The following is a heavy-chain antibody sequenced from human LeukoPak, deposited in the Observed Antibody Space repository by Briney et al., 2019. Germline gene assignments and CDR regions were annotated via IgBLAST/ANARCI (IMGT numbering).Heavy chain of an antibody. CDR1: GDSVSSASAA. Sequence: SQTLSLTCAISGDSVSSASAAWNWSRQSPSRGLEWLGSTYCRCKRYTDYAVSVKGRITINPDTSKNQFSLQLNSVTPEDTAVYYCGRVAWRIIDYWGQGTLATVSS. CDR3: GRVAWRIIDY. D-gene: IGHD2-21*01. J-gene: IGHJ4*02. V-gene: IGHV6-1*01. CDR2: TYCRCKRYT.